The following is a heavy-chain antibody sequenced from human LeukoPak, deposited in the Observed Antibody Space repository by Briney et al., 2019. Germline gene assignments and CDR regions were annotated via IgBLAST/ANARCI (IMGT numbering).Heavy chain of an antibody. V-gene: IGHV4-59*01. Sequence: SETLSLTCTVSGGSISSYYWSWIQQPPGKGLEWIGYIYYSGSTNYNPSLKSRVTISVDTSKNQFSLKLSSVTAADTAVYYCAREKQLASFDVWGQGTMVTVSS. J-gene: IGHJ3*01. CDR1: GGSISSYY. D-gene: IGHD6-13*01. CDR3: AREKQLASFDV. CDR2: IYYSGST.